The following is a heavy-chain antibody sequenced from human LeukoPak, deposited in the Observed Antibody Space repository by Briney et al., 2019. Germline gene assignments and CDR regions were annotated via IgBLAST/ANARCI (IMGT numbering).Heavy chain of an antibody. CDR2: INHSGST. J-gene: IGHJ4*02. CDR1: GGSFSGYY. V-gene: IGHV4-34*01. D-gene: IGHD3-3*01. Sequence: SETLSLTCAVYGGSFSGYYWSWIRQPPGKGLEWIGEINHSGSTNYNPSLKSRVTISVDTSKNQFSLNLTSVTAADTAVYYCAREVPNSGYSTRAIDSWGQGTLVTVSS. CDR3: AREVPNSGYSTRAIDS.